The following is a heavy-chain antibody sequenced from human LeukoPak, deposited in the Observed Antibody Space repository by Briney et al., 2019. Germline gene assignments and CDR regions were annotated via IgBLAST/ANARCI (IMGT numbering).Heavy chain of an antibody. CDR3: AREGSAVATYNWFDP. CDR2: INAGNGNT. D-gene: IGHD5-12*01. Sequence: GASVKVSCKASGYTFTSYAMHWVRQAPGQRLEWMGWINAGNGNTKYSQKFQGRVTITRDTSTTTAYMELRSLRSDDTAVYYCAREGSAVATYNWFDPWGQGTLVTVSS. J-gene: IGHJ5*02. V-gene: IGHV1-3*01. CDR1: GYTFTSYA.